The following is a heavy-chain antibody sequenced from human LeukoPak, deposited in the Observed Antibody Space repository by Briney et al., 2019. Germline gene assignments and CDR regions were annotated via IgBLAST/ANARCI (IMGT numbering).Heavy chain of an antibody. CDR1: GGSISSGGYS. Sequence: SETLSLTCAVSGGSISSGGYSWSWIRQPPGKGLEWIGYIYHSGSTYYNPFLKSRVTISVDRSKNQLSLNLSSVTAADTAVYYCARGVTSLYFDYWGQGTLVTVSS. CDR2: IYHSGST. V-gene: IGHV4-30-2*01. J-gene: IGHJ4*02. CDR3: ARGVTSLYFDY. D-gene: IGHD3-16*02.